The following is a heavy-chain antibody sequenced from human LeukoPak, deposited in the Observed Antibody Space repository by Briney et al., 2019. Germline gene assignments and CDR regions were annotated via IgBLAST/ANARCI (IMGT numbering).Heavy chain of an antibody. CDR1: GYTFTGYY. CDR3: ARKGDGYNALLDY. CDR2: INPNNGGT. D-gene: IGHD5-24*01. Sequence: ASVKVSCKASGYTFTGYYMHWVRQAPGQGLEWMGWINPNNGGTNYAQKFQGRVTMTRDTSTSTVYMELSSLRSEDTAVYYCARKGDGYNALLDYWGQGTLVTVSS. J-gene: IGHJ4*02. V-gene: IGHV1-2*02.